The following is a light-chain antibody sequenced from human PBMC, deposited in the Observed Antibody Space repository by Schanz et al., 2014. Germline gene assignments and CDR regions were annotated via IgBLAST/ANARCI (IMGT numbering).Light chain of an antibody. V-gene: IGKV3-20*01. J-gene: IGKJ4*01. CDR2: AAS. CDR3: QQYNKWPPVT. CDR1: QSVRSRN. Sequence: EAVLTQSPGTLSLSPGERATLSCRASQSVRSRNLAWYQQKPGQAPRLLIYAASSRATGIPDRFSGAGSGTDFTLTISRLEPEDNAVYHCQQYNKWPPVTFGGGTKVEIK.